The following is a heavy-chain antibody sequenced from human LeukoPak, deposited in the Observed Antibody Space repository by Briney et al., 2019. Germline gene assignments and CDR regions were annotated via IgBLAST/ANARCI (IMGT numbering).Heavy chain of an antibody. CDR3: ARGGWSGYGSGSYYKGEAPNWFDP. Sequence: SETLSLTCTVSGYSISSGYYWGWIRQPPGKGLEWIGSIYHSGSTYYNPSLKSRVTISVDTSKNQFSLKLSSVTAADTAVYYCARGGWSGYGSGSYYKGEAPNWFDPWGQGTLVTVSS. CDR1: GYSISSGYY. D-gene: IGHD3-10*01. J-gene: IGHJ5*02. V-gene: IGHV4-38-2*02. CDR2: IYHSGST.